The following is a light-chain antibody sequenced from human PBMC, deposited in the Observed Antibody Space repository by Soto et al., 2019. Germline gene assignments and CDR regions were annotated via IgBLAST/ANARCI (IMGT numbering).Light chain of an antibody. Sequence: DIQLTQSPSFLSASVGDRVTITCRASQGIRSHLAWYQQKPGKAPNLLIYTASTLQSGVPSRFSGSGSGTEFTLTISSLQPEDFSTSYCQQLNSLPRTFGQGTKVESK. J-gene: IGKJ1*01. CDR3: QQLNSLPRT. CDR2: TAS. V-gene: IGKV1-9*01. CDR1: QGIRSH.